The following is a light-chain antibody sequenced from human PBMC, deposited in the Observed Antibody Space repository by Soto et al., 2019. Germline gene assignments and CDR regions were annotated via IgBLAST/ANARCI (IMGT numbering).Light chain of an antibody. CDR2: IAY. CDR3: QQYGTSPWT. Sequence: EIVLTQSPGTLSLFPGERATLSCRATQSVNSDYLAWYQQKPGQAPRLLIYIAYRRATGIPDRFSGSGSGTDFTLTISRLEPEDFAVYYCQQYGTSPWTFGQGTKVEIK. V-gene: IGKV3-20*01. CDR1: QSVNSDY. J-gene: IGKJ1*01.